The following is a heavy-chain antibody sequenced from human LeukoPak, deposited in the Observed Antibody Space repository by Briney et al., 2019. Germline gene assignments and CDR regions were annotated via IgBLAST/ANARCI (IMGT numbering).Heavy chain of an antibody. CDR1: GGSFSGYY. V-gene: IGHV4-34*01. CDR3: ASSMVYGRWFDP. D-gene: IGHD2-8*01. J-gene: IGHJ5*02. CDR2: INHSGST. Sequence: PSETLSLTCAVYGGSFSGYYWSWIRQPPGKGLEWVGEINHSGSTSYNPSLKSRVTISVDTSKNQFSLKLSSVTAADTAVYYCASSMVYGRWFDPWGQGTLVTVSS.